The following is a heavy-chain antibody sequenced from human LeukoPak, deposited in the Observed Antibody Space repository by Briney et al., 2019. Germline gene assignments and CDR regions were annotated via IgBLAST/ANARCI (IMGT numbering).Heavy chain of an antibody. Sequence: PGESLQISCKGSGSNFTSYWIGWVRQVPGKGLEWMGIIYPGDSDTRYSPSFQGQVTISADKSISTAYLQWSSLKASDTAMYYCARQLWSSAFDPWGQGTLVTVSS. V-gene: IGHV5-51*01. CDR2: IYPGDSDT. D-gene: IGHD3-3*01. CDR3: ARQLWSSAFDP. J-gene: IGHJ5*02. CDR1: GSNFTSYW.